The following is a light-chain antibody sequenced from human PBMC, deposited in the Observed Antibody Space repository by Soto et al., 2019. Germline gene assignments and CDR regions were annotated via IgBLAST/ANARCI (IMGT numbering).Light chain of an antibody. Sequence: DIRMTQSPSTLSASVGDRVTITCRASQSISSWLAWYQQKPGKAPKLLIYKASSLEGGVPSRFSGSGSGTDFTLTISSLQPDDFATYYCQQYHSYSLTFGGGTKVDIK. CDR1: QSISSW. CDR2: KAS. V-gene: IGKV1-5*03. J-gene: IGKJ4*01. CDR3: QQYHSYSLT.